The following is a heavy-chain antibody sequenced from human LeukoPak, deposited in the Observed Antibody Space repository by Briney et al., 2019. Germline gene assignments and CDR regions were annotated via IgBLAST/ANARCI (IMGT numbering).Heavy chain of an antibody. Sequence: SETLSLTCTVSGGSIRSYYWSWIRQPPGKGLEWIGYIYYTGITNYSPSLKSRVTISADTSKNQFSLKLSSVTAADTAVYYCARGDYGDHPGDFDYWGQGTLVTVSS. V-gene: IGHV4-59*12. J-gene: IGHJ4*02. CDR1: GGSIRSYY. CDR3: ARGDYGDHPGDFDY. D-gene: IGHD4-17*01. CDR2: IYYTGIT.